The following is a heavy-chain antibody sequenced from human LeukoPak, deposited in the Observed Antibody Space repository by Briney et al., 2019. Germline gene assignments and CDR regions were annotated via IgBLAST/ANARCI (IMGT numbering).Heavy chain of an antibody. CDR3: ARAWELGIEGGSLDY. V-gene: IGHV3-23*01. D-gene: IGHD7-27*01. CDR2: ISGSGGST. Sequence: PGGSLRLSCAASGFTFNSYAMSWVRQAPGKGLEWVSAISGSGGSTYYADSVKGRFTISRDNSKNTLYLQMNSLRAEDTAVYYCARAWELGIEGGSLDYWGQGTLVTVSS. CDR1: GFTFNSYA. J-gene: IGHJ4*02.